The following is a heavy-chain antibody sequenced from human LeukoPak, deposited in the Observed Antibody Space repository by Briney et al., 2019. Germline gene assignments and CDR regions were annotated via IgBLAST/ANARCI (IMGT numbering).Heavy chain of an antibody. V-gene: IGHV4-34*01. CDR2: INHSGST. D-gene: IGHD3-10*01. CDR1: GGSFSGYY. J-gene: IGHJ3*02. Sequence: SETLSLTCAVYGGSFSGYYWSWIRQPPGKGLEWIGEINHSGSTNYNPSLKSRVTISVDTSKNQFSLKLSSVPAADTAVYYCARGVAYYNVSGLGRRNAFETWGQGKMVSASS. CDR3: ARGVAYYNVSGLGRRNAFET.